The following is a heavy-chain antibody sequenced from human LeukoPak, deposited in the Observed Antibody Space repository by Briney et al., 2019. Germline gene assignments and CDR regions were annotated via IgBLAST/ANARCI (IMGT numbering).Heavy chain of an antibody. CDR2: IYTGGST. V-gene: IGHV4-61*02. CDR1: GGSISSGSYY. D-gene: IGHD2-2*01. J-gene: IGHJ6*03. CDR3: ARDVIVVVPAAIQPYYYYYYMDV. Sequence: SETLSLTCTVSGGSISSGSYYWSWIRQPAGKGLEWIGRIYTGGSTNYNPSLKSRVTISVDTSKNQFSLKLSSVTAADTAVYYCARDVIVVVPAAIQPYYYYYYMDVWGKGTTVTVSS.